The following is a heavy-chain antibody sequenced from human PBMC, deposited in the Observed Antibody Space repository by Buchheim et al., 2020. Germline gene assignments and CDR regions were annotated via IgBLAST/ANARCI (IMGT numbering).Heavy chain of an antibody. CDR3: ARETWLLSYYYYGMDV. D-gene: IGHD2-21*02. CDR1: GFTFSSYS. J-gene: IGHJ6*02. Sequence: EVQLVESGGGLVQPGGSLRLSCAASGFTFSSYSMNWVRQAPGKGLEWVSYISSSSSTIYYADSVKGRFTISRDNAKNSLYLQMNSLRAEDTAVYYCARETWLLSYYYYGMDVWGQGTT. CDR2: ISSSSSTI. V-gene: IGHV3-48*01.